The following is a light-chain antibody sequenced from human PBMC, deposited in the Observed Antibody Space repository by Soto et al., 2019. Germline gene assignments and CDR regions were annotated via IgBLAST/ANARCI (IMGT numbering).Light chain of an antibody. CDR2: LNSDGSH. Sequence: QPVLTQSPSASASLGASVKLTCTLSSRHSSYAIAWHQQQPEKGPRYLMKLNSDGSHSKGDGIPDRFSGSSSGAERYLTISSLQSEDEADYYCQTWGTGFWVFGGGTKLTVL. CDR3: QTWGTGFWV. J-gene: IGLJ3*02. V-gene: IGLV4-69*01. CDR1: SRHSSYA.